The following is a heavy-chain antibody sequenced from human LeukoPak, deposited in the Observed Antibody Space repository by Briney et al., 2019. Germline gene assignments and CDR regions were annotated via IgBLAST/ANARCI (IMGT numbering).Heavy chain of an antibody. V-gene: IGHV3-7*01. J-gene: IGHJ6*04. CDR2: IKQEGSEK. D-gene: IGHD3-10*01. CDR3: ARDAGGSMDV. Sequence: GGSLRLSCAASGFTFSAFLMSWVRQAPGKGLEWVANIKQEGSEKYYVDSVKGRFTISRDDAKNSLFLQMNSLRVEDTAVYYCARDAGGSMDVWGKGTTVTVSS. CDR1: GFTFSAFL.